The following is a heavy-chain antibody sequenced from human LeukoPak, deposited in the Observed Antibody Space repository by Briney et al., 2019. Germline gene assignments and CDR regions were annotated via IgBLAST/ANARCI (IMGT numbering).Heavy chain of an antibody. CDR2: ISGSGGST. V-gene: IGHV3-23*01. J-gene: IGHJ3*02. Sequence: GGSLRLSCAASGFTFSSYAMSWVRQAPGKGLEWVSAISGSGGSTYYADSVKGRLTISRDNSKNTLYLQMNSLRAEDTAVYYCAKDRLFQYYHDSSGYPDAFDIWGQGTMVTVSS. CDR1: GFTFSSYA. D-gene: IGHD3-22*01. CDR3: AKDRLFQYYHDSSGYPDAFDI.